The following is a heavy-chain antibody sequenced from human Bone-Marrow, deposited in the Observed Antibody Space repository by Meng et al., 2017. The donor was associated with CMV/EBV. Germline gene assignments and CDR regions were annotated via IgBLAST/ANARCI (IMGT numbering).Heavy chain of an antibody. V-gene: IGHV3-48*04. J-gene: IGHJ6*02. D-gene: IGHD6-6*01. Sequence: LSLTCAASGFTFSSYSMNWVRQAPGKGLEWVSYISSSSSTIYYADSVKGRFTISRDNAKTSLYLQMNSLRAEDTALYYCAKSSSPSLYYYYGMDVWGQGTTVTVSS. CDR1: GFTFSSYS. CDR2: ISSSSSTI. CDR3: AKSSSPSLYYYYGMDV.